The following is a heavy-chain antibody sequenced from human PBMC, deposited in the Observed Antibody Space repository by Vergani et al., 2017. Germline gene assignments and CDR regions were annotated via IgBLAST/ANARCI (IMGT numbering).Heavy chain of an antibody. CDR3: AKASRKYCSSTSCVHYMDV. CDR2: IWYDGSKE. D-gene: IGHD2-2*01. J-gene: IGHJ6*03. Sequence: QVQLEESGGGVVQPGRSLRLSCAGSGFTLSSHAMHWVRQAPGKGLEWVAFIWYDGSKEYYADSVKGRFTISRDNSKNTLYLQMNNLRAEDTAVYYCAKASRKYCSSTSCVHYMDVWGKGTTVTVSS. CDR1: GFTLSSHA. V-gene: IGHV3-33*06.